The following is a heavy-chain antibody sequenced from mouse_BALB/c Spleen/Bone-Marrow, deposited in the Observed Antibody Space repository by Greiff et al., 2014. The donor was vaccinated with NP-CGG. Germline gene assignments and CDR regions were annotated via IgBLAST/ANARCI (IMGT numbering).Heavy chain of an antibody. CDR3: ARSDDRYDDPGFAY. CDR1: GYSFTDYY. CDR2: IYSGSGDT. D-gene: IGHD2-14*01. V-gene: IGHV1-77*01. J-gene: IGHJ3*01. Sequence: QVQLKQSGAELARTGASVELSCKASGYSFTDYYIHWVKQSNGQGLEWIGEIYSGSGDTCYNEKFKGKATLTADKSSSTAYTQLSSLTSEDSSVYFGARSDDRYDDPGFAYWGQGTLATVSA.